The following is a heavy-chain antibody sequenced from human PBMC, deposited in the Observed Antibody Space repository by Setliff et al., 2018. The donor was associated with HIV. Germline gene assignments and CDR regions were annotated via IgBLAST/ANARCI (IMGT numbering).Heavy chain of an antibody. V-gene: IGHV3-74*01. CDR3: AKDRYYYDSSGPTVQVAYYFDY. CDR2: INEDGKTT. J-gene: IGHJ4*02. D-gene: IGHD3-22*01. CDR1: GFTLSSNW. Sequence: RGSLRLSCAGSGFTLSSNWMHWVRQAPGEGLVWVSRINEDGKTTNYADSVKGRFTIFRDNAKNTLYLQMNSLRAEDTAVYYCAKDRYYYDSSGPTVQVAYYFDYWGQGTLVTVSS.